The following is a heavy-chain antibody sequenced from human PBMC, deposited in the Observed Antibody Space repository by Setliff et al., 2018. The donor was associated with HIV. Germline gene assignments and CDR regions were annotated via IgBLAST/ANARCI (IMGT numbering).Heavy chain of an antibody. J-gene: IGHJ3*01. CDR2: VHSTGTT. CDR1: GDSIGYYY. Sequence: PSETLSLTCTVSGDSIGYYYWSWIRQPAGEGPEYIGRVHSTGTTIYNPSLKSRVTMSVDASKNQLSLKLRSVTAADTAVYYCARARITMIGGRLEPYAFDRWGQGTKVTVSS. D-gene: IGHD3-10*01. CDR3: ARARITMIGGRLEPYAFDR. V-gene: IGHV4-4*07.